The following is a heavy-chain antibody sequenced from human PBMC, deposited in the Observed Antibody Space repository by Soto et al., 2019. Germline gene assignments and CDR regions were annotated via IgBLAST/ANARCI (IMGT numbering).Heavy chain of an antibody. V-gene: IGHV3-64D*08. J-gene: IGHJ4*02. D-gene: IGHD3-22*01. CDR1: GFTFSSYA. Sequence: PGGSLRLSCSASGFTFSSYAMHWVRQAPGKGLEYVSAISSNGGSTYYADSVKGRFTISRDNSKNTLYLQMSSLRAEDTAVYYCARDSYDSSGYYYGIDSWGQGTLVTVSS. CDR3: ARDSYDSSGYYYGIDS. CDR2: ISSNGGST.